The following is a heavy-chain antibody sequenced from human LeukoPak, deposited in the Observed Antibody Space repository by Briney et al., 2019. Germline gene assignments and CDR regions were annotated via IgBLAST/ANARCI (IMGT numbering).Heavy chain of an antibody. CDR2: FSATDGSA. Sequence: GGSLRLACAASGFTFSSYAMTWVRQAPGKGLEWVSAFSATDGSAQYAESVEGRFTISRDNSKNTLYLQMNSLRAEDTAVYYCARDGSSIGSYYGMDVWGQGTTVTVSS. V-gene: IGHV3-23*01. CDR1: GFTFSSYA. D-gene: IGHD6-6*01. CDR3: ARDGSSIGSYYGMDV. J-gene: IGHJ6*02.